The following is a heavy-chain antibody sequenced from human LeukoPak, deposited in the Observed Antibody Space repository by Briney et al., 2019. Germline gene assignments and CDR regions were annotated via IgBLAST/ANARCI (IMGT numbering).Heavy chain of an antibody. D-gene: IGHD2-8*01. Sequence: PGGSLRLSCAASGFTFSSYEMNWVRQAPGKGLEWVSYISSSGSTIYYADSVKGRFTISRDNAKNSLYLQMNSLRAEDTAVYYCAREAEIGAGNGVIDYWGQGTLVTVSS. V-gene: IGHV3-48*03. CDR1: GFTFSSYE. J-gene: IGHJ4*02. CDR2: ISSSGSTI. CDR3: AREAEIGAGNGVIDY.